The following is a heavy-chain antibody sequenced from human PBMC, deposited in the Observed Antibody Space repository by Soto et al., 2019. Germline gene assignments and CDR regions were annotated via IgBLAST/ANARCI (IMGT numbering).Heavy chain of an antibody. CDR3: ARWPAGCDY. V-gene: IGHV1-3*05. Sequence: QVQLVQSGAEEKKPGASVKVSCKASGYTFTSYAMHWVRQAPGQRLEWMGWINAVNGNTKYSQKFQGRVTNTRDTSASTAKMELSSLRSEETAVYYCARWPAGCDYWGQGTRVTVSS. CDR2: INAVNGNT. J-gene: IGHJ4*02. CDR1: GYTFTSYA. D-gene: IGHD2-2*01.